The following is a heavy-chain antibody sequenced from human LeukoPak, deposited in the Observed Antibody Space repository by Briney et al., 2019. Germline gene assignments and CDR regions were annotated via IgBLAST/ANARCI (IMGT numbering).Heavy chain of an antibody. V-gene: IGHV4-39*07. CDR2: IYYSGST. CDR3: ARTSSRYYYYMDV. J-gene: IGHJ6*03. D-gene: IGHD2-2*01. CDR1: GGSISSSSYY. Sequence: PSETLSLTCTVSGGSISSSSYYWGWIRQPPGKGLEWIGSIYYSGSTYYNPSLKSRVTISVDTSKNQFSLKLSSVTAADTAVYHCARTSSRYYYYMDVWGKGTTVTVSS.